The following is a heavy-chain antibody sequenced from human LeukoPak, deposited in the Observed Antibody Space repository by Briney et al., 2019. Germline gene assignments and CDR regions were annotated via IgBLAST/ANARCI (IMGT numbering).Heavy chain of an antibody. CDR2: IYYSGST. Sequence: PSETLSLTCTVSGGSISSYYWSWIRQPPGKGLEWIGYIYYSGSTNYNPSLKSRVTISVDTSKNQFSLKLSSVTAADTAVYYCASSGYYDILAGYHNNWFDPWGQGTLVTVSS. CDR1: GGSISSYY. J-gene: IGHJ5*02. V-gene: IGHV4-59*01. CDR3: ASSGYYDILAGYHNNWFDP. D-gene: IGHD3-9*01.